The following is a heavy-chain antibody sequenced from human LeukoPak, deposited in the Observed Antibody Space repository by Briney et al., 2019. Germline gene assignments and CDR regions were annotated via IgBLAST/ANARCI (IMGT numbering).Heavy chain of an antibody. D-gene: IGHD3-9*01. V-gene: IGHV4-39*01. CDR1: AASISSSSYY. Sequence: SETLSLTCTVSAASISSSSYYWDWIRQPPGKGLEWIGRTYYAGSTYYNPSLKSRVTISVDTSKNQFSLKLSSVTAADTAVYYCARRTLRYFDWLLYPLFDYWGQGTLVTVSS. CDR2: TYYAGST. J-gene: IGHJ4*02. CDR3: ARRTLRYFDWLLYPLFDY.